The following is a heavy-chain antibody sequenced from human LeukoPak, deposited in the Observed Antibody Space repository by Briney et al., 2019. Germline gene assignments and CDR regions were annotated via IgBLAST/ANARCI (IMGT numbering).Heavy chain of an antibody. D-gene: IGHD3-10*01. J-gene: IGHJ4*02. CDR2: ISGSGGST. V-gene: IGHV3-23*01. CDR3: AKDSSGRGYYGSGSIWAPREATFNYFDY. Sequence: GGSLRLSCAASGFTFSSYAMSWVRQAPGKGLEWVSAISGSGGSTFYADSVKGRFTISRDNSKNTLYLQMNSLRAEDTAVYSCAKDSSGRGYYGSGSIWAPREATFNYFDYWGQGTLVTVSS. CDR1: GFTFSSYA.